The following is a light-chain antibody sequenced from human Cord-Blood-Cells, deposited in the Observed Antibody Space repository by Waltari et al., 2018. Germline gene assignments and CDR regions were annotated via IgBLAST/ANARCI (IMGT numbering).Light chain of an antibody. CDR1: SSDVAGYNY. V-gene: IGLV2-14*01. CDR3: SSYTSSSTRV. J-gene: IGLJ2*01. Sequence: QSALTQPASVSGSPGPSITISCTGTSSDVAGYNYVSWYQQHPGKAPKLMIYDVSNRPSGVSNRFSGSKSGNTASLTISGLQAEDEADYYCSSYTSSSTRVFGGGTKLTVL. CDR2: DVS.